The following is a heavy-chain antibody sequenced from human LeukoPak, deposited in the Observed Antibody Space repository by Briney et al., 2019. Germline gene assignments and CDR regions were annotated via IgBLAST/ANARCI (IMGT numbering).Heavy chain of an antibody. CDR1: GVSISAYY. Sequence: SETLSLTCSVSGVSISAYYWSWIRQPAGKGLEWIGRIYTSGSTSYNPSLKSRVTMSVDTSTNQLSLKLSSVTAADTAVYYCARDRVDSSGYYYYYGVDVWGQGTTVTVSS. J-gene: IGHJ6*02. D-gene: IGHD3-22*01. V-gene: IGHV4-4*07. CDR2: IYTSGST. CDR3: ARDRVDSSGYYYYYGVDV.